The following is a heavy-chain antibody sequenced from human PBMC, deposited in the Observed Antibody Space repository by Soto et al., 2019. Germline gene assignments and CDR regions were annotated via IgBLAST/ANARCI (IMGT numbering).Heavy chain of an antibody. V-gene: IGHV1-46*03. J-gene: IGHJ2*01. CDR2: INPSGGST. CDR1: GYTFTSYY. Sequence: QVQLVQSGAEVKKPGASVKVSCKASGYTFTSYYMHWVRQAPGQGLEWMGIINPSGGSTSYAQKFQGRVTMTRDTSTSTVYMELSSLRPEDTAVYYCARVGAAAGTLPSYFDLWGRGTLVTVSS. CDR3: ARVGAAAGTLPSYFDL. D-gene: IGHD6-13*01.